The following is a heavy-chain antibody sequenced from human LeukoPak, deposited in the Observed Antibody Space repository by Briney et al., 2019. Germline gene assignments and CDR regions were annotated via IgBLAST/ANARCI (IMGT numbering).Heavy chain of an antibody. CDR1: GGTLSSYA. V-gene: IGHV1-18*01. CDR2: ISAYNGNT. J-gene: IGHJ3*01. D-gene: IGHD6-13*01. Sequence: ASVKVSCKPSGGTLSSYAISWVRQAPGQGLEWMGWISAYNGNTNYAQKFQGRVTMTTDTSTSTAYMELRSLRSDDTAVYYCAREEGAPIAAANVWGLGTMVTVSS. CDR3: AREEGAPIAAANV.